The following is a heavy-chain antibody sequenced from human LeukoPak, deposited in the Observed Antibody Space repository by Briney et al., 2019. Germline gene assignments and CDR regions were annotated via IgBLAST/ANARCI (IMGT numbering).Heavy chain of an antibody. Sequence: GSLRLSCAASGFTFSSSWMTWVRQAPGKGLEWVASINQDGGEIHYVDTVKGRFTISRDNAKNSLYLQMNSLTAEDTAVHYCVRAHHPGGWFDPWGQGTLVTVSS. D-gene: IGHD3-10*01. CDR3: VRAHHPGGWFDP. CDR1: GFTFSSSW. V-gene: IGHV3-7*04. J-gene: IGHJ5*02. CDR2: INQDGGEI.